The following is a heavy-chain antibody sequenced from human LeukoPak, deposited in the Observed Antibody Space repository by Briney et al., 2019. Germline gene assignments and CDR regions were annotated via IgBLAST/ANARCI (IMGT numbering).Heavy chain of an antibody. V-gene: IGHV4-39*02. CDR1: GGSISSSSYY. CDR3: ARDHWNYGDYVGFGFDP. J-gene: IGHJ5*02. D-gene: IGHD4-17*01. Sequence: SETLSLTCTVSGGSISSSSYYWGWIRQPPGKGLEWIGSIYYSGSTYYNPSLKSRVTISVDTSKNQFSLKLSSVTAADTAVYYCARDHWNYGDYVGFGFDPWGQGTLVTVSS. CDR2: IYYSGST.